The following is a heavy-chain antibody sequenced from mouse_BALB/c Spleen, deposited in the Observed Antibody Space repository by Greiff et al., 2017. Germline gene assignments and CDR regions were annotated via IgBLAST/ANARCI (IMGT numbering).Heavy chain of an antibody. J-gene: IGHJ4*01. Sequence: VKLMESGPGLVAPSQSLSITCTVSGFSLTSYGVHWVRQPPGKGLEWLGVIWAGGSTNYNSALMSRLSISKDNSKSQVFLKMNSLQTDDTAMYYCARDVTTVVALYAMDYWGQGTSVTVSS. CDR3: ARDVTTVVALYAMDY. D-gene: IGHD1-1*01. CDR1: GFSLTSYG. CDR2: IWAGGST. V-gene: IGHV2-9*02.